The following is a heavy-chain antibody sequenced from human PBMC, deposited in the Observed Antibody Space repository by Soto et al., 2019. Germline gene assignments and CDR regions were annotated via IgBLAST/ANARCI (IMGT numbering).Heavy chain of an antibody. V-gene: IGHV1-8*01. J-gene: IGHJ3*02. CDR2: MNPNSGNT. D-gene: IGHD6-19*01. Sequence: ASVKVSCKASGYTFTSYDINWVRQATGQGLEWMGWMNPNSGNTGYAQKFQGRVTMTRNTSISTAYMELSSLRSADTAVYYCAREVNLGWGSGWYEARAFDIWGQGTMVTVSS. CDR3: AREVNLGWGSGWYEARAFDI. CDR1: GYTFTSYD.